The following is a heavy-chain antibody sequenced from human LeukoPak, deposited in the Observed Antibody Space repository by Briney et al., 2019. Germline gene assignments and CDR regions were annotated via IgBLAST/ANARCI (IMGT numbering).Heavy chain of an antibody. CDR2: INPNSGGT. CDR1: GYTLTTYR. D-gene: IGHD3-3*01. Sequence: ASVKVSCKASGYTLTTYRITWVRQAPGQGLEWMGWINPNSGGTNYAQKFQGRVTMTRDTSISTAYMELSRLRSDDTAVYYCARDRRYYDFWSGYLSPTNWGQGTLVTVSS. V-gene: IGHV1-2*02. J-gene: IGHJ4*02. CDR3: ARDRRYYDFWSGYLSPTN.